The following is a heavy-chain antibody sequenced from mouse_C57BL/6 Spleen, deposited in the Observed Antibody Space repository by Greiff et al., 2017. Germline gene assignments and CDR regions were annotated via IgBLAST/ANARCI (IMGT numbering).Heavy chain of an antibody. CDR2: IDPSDSET. CDR1: GYTFTSYW. Sequence: QVQLQQPGAELVRPGSSVKLSCKASGYTFTSYWMHWVKQRPIQGLEWIGNIDPSDSETHYNQKFKDKATLTVDKSSSTAYMPRSSLTSEDSAVYYCARSYSAGYVGYWGQGTTLTVSS. J-gene: IGHJ2*01. V-gene: IGHV1-52*01. CDR3: ARSYSAGYVGY. D-gene: IGHD3-2*02.